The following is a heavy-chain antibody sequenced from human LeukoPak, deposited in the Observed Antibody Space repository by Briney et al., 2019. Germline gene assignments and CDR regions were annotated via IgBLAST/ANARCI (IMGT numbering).Heavy chain of an antibody. CDR3: ARDAGDYNFDY. CDR2: IKQDGSEK. D-gene: IGHD4-17*01. V-gene: IGHV3-7*01. CDR1: GFTFSSYW. Sequence: GGSLRLSCAASGFTFSSYWMSWVRQAPGKGLEWVANIKQDGSEKYYVDSVKGRFTIPRDNAKNSLYLQMNSLRAEDTAVYYCARDAGDYNFDYWGQGTLVTVSS. J-gene: IGHJ4*02.